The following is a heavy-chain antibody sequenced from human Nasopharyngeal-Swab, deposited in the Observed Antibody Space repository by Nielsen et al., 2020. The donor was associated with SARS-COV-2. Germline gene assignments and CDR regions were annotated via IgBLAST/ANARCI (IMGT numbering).Heavy chain of an antibody. Sequence: GGSLRLSCAASGFTFSSYSMNWVRQAPGKGLEWVSSISSSSSYIYYADSVKGRFTISRDNAKNSPYLQMNSLRAEDTAVYYCARAEAVAGTWGFDYWGQGTLVTVSS. J-gene: IGHJ4*02. CDR1: GFTFSSYS. V-gene: IGHV3-21*01. D-gene: IGHD6-19*01. CDR2: ISSSSSYI. CDR3: ARAEAVAGTWGFDY.